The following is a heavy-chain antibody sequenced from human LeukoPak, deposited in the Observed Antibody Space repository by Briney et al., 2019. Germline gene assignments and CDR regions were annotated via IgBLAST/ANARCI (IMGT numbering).Heavy chain of an antibody. J-gene: IGHJ4*02. CDR3: AHALLWFGESSHKTYYFDY. Sequence: GGSLRLSCAASGFTFSSYGMSWVRQAPGKGLEWVSAISGSGGSTYYADSVKGRFTISRDNSKNTLYLQMNSLRAEDTAVYYCAHALLWFGESSHKTYYFDYWGQGTLVTVSS. CDR2: ISGSGGST. CDR1: GFTFSSYG. V-gene: IGHV3-23*01. D-gene: IGHD3-10*01.